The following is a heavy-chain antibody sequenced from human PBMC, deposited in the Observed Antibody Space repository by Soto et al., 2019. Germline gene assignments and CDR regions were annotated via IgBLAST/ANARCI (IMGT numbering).Heavy chain of an antibody. CDR1: GFTFSSYA. V-gene: IGHV3-23*01. CDR2: ITGSGGST. CDR3: AKVDDSSGHSYDPFGH. Sequence: EVQLLESGGGLVQPGGSLRLSCAASGFTFSSYAMSWVRQAPGKGLEWVSVITGSGGSTYYADSVKGRFTISRDNSKKTLYLQMIRLRAEDTAVYYCAKVDDSSGHSYDPFGHWGQGTLVTVCS. J-gene: IGHJ4*02. D-gene: IGHD3-22*01.